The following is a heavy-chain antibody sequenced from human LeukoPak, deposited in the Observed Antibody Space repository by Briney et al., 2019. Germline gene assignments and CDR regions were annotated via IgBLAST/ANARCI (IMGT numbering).Heavy chain of an antibody. D-gene: IGHD7-27*01. Sequence: PSETLSLTCTVSGGSFSNYYWSWIRQSPGKGLEWIGYIYYTETSYNPSLTSRVTISADTSKNQFSLKLYSVTAADTAVYYCATRKLGNDYWGQGTLVTVSS. CDR1: GGSFSNYY. CDR3: ATRKLGNDY. V-gene: IGHV4-59*01. CDR2: IYYTET. J-gene: IGHJ4*02.